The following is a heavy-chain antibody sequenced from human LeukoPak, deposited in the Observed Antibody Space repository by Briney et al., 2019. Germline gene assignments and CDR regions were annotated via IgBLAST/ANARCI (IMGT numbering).Heavy chain of an antibody. J-gene: IGHJ4*02. Sequence: SETLSLTCTVSGGSISSSSYYWGWLRQPPGKGLEWIGSIYYSGSTYYNPSLKSRVTISVDTSKNQFSLKLSSVTAADTAVYYCARCSSSWYFYFDYWGQGTLVTLSS. D-gene: IGHD6-13*01. CDR1: GGSISSSSYY. CDR2: IYYSGST. V-gene: IGHV4-39*07. CDR3: ARCSSSWYFYFDY.